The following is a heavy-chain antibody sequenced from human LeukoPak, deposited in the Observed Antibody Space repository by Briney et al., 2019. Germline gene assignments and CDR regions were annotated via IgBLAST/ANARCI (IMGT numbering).Heavy chain of an antibody. Sequence: GGSLRLSCAASGFTFSSYSMNWVRQAPGKGLEWVSSISSSSSYIYYADPVKGRFIISRDNAKNSLYLQMNSLRAEGAAVYYCARDSVQLWCRDVWRQGPSLSVS. CDR1: GFTFSSYS. CDR3: ARDSVQLWCRDV. V-gene: IGHV3-21*01. J-gene: IGHJ6*02. CDR2: ISSSSSYI. D-gene: IGHD5-18*01.